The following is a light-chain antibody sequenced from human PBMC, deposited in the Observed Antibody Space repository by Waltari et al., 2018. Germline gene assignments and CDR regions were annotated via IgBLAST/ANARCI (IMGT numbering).Light chain of an antibody. CDR1: QSIGTW. CDR2: KAS. V-gene: IGKV1-5*03. Sequence: DIQMTQSPATLSASVGDRVTITCRASQSIGTWLAWYQQKPGTAPRLLIYKASSLQSGVPSRFSGSGSGTEFTLTISSLQPDDSATYYCQQYNNHRTFCRGTKVVLK. J-gene: IGKJ1*01. CDR3: QQYNNHRT.